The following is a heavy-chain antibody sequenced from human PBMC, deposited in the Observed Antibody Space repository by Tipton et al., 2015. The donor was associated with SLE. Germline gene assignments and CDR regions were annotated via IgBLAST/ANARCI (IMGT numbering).Heavy chain of an antibody. J-gene: IGHJ4*02. CDR2: FFLGGSI. Sequence: TLSLTCDVSGFPISSGYYWGWIRQSPGRGLEWIGSFFLGGSIYYNPSLKSRVTISVDTSKNQFSLRLTSVTAADTAVYYCVREFRQQLVYFVYWGQGTLVTVSS. D-gene: IGHD6-13*01. CDR1: GFPISSGYY. V-gene: IGHV4-38-2*01. CDR3: VREFRQQLVYFVY.